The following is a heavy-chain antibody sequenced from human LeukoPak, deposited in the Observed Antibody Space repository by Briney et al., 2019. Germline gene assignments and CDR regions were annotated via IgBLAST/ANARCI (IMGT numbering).Heavy chain of an antibody. J-gene: IGHJ6*03. V-gene: IGHV4-30-2*01. CDR3: ARLSRQMQQLEVYYYYYYMDV. CDR2: IYHSGST. CDR1: GGSISSGGYY. Sequence: SETLSLTCTVSGGSISSGGYYWSWIRQPPGKGLEWIGYIYHSGSTYYNPSLKSRVTISVDRSKNQFSLKLSSVTAADTAVYYCARLSRQMQQLEVYYYYYYMDVWGKGTTVTVSS. D-gene: IGHD6-13*01.